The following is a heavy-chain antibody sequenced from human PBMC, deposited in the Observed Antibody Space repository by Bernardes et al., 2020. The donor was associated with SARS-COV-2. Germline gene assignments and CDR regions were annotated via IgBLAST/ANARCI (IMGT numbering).Heavy chain of an antibody. V-gene: IGHV1-69*05. CDR3: ARVGGTMVRMDV. J-gene: IGHJ6*02. Sequence: SVKVSCKASGGTFSIYAITWVRQAPGQGLEWMGKIIPIFGTANYAQKFQGRVTMTTDTSTSTAYMELRSLRSDDTAVYYCARVGGTMVRMDVWGQGTTVTVSS. CDR1: GGTFSIYA. D-gene: IGHD3-10*01. CDR2: IIPIFGTA.